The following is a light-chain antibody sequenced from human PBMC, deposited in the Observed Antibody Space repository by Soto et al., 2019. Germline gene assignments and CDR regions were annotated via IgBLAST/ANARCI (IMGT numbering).Light chain of an antibody. J-gene: IGKJ1*01. V-gene: IGKV3-20*01. CDR3: QQYGSSMGS. Sequence: EIVFTQSPGTLSFSPGERATLSCRASQTVSSSYFAWYQQKPGQAPRLLIYGASTRATGIPDRFSGSGSGTDFTLTISRLEPEDFAVYYCQQYGSSMGSLGQGTKVDIK. CDR1: QTVSSSY. CDR2: GAS.